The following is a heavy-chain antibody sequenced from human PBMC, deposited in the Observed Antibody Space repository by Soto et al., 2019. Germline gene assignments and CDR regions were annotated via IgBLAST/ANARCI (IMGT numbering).Heavy chain of an antibody. Sequence: QVQLQESGPGLVKPSETLSLTCSVSDGSVNRGNYYWSWIRQPPGKGLEWIGHIYYIGTTNYNPSLKSRVTISVDTSKNQFSLKVTSVTAADTAVYFCAREEKQLSRYGGDFDYWGQGILVTVSS. CDR1: DGSVNRGNYY. V-gene: IGHV4-61*01. D-gene: IGHD3-16*01. J-gene: IGHJ4*02. CDR2: IYYIGTT. CDR3: AREEKQLSRYGGDFDY.